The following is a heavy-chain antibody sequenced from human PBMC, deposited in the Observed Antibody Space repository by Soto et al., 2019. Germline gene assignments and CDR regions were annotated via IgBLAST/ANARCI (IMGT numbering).Heavy chain of an antibody. V-gene: IGHV4-61*01. CDR2: IYYSGST. J-gene: IGHJ6*01. CDR3: VRDSLMFFGLFIRSGYYYYLMAF. D-gene: IGHD3-3*01. CDR1: GGSVSSGSYY. Sequence: PSETLSLTCTVSGGSVSSGSYYWSWLRQPQGKGLEWIGYIYYSGSTNYNPSLKSRVTISVNTNKNQFSLKLSSVTAVVMSVYYCVRDSLMFFGLFIRSGYYYYLMAFWAQGTSVTVSS.